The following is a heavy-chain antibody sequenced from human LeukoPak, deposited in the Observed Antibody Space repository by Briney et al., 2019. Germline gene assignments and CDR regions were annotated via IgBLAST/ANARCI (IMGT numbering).Heavy chain of an antibody. CDR3: ASLRPPNWKPYYFDY. Sequence: SETLSLTCTVSGGSISSGDYYWSWIRQPPGKGLEWIGYIYYSGSTYYNPSLKSRVTISVDTSKNQFSLKLSSVTAADTAVYYCASLRPPNWKPYYFDYWGQGTLVTVSS. CDR1: GGSISSGDYY. CDR2: IYYSGST. V-gene: IGHV4-30-4*08. D-gene: IGHD1-20*01. J-gene: IGHJ4*02.